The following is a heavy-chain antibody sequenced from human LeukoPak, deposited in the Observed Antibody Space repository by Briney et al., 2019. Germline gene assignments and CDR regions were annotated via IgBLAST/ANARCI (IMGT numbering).Heavy chain of an antibody. Sequence: PGXXLRLSCAASGFTFSSYGMHWVRQAPGKGLEWVAFIRYDGSNKYYADSVKGRFTISRENAKKRLYLKMNRLRAEDTGVYYCAKDFGSQLLYSDYWGQGTLVTVSS. V-gene: IGHV3-30*02. CDR1: GFTFSSYG. CDR2: IRYDGSNK. D-gene: IGHD2-2*02. J-gene: IGHJ4*02. CDR3: AKDFGSQLLYSDY.